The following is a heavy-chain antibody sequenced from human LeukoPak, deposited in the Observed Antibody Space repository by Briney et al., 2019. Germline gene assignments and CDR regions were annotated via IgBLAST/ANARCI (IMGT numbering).Heavy chain of an antibody. Sequence: GGSLRLSCAASGFTFSSYSMNWVRQAPGKGLEWVSSISSRSSYIYYADSAKGRFTISRDNAKNSLYLQMNSLRAEDTAVYYCARVQYGDYGNVDYWGQGTLVTVSS. J-gene: IGHJ4*02. D-gene: IGHD4-17*01. CDR1: GFTFSSYS. CDR2: ISSRSSYI. CDR3: ARVQYGDYGNVDY. V-gene: IGHV3-21*01.